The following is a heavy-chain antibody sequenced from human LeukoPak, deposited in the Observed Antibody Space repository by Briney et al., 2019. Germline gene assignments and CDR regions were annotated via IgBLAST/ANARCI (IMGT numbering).Heavy chain of an antibody. D-gene: IGHD3-10*01. V-gene: IGHV3-53*04. CDR1: GFTVSSSY. CDR3: ARGLWFGELSGAFDI. J-gene: IGHJ3*02. CDR2: ICSGGST. Sequence: GGSLRLSCAASGFTVSSSYMSWVRQAPGKGLEWVSVICSGGSTYYADSVKGRFTISRHNSKNTLYLQMNSLRAEDTAVYYCARGLWFGELSGAFDIWGQGTMVTVSS.